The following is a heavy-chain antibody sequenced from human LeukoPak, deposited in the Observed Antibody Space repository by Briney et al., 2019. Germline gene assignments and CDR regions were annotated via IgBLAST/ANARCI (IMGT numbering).Heavy chain of an antibody. CDR1: GFTFSSYA. CDR2: ISGSGGST. J-gene: IGHJ4*02. Sequence: TGGSLRLSCAASGFTFSSYAMSWVRQAPGKGLEWVSAISGSGGSTYYADSVKGRFTISRDNSKNTLYLQMNSLRAEDTAVYYCAKDTDYYDSRELDYWGQGTLVTVSS. D-gene: IGHD3-22*01. V-gene: IGHV3-23*01. CDR3: AKDTDYYDSRELDY.